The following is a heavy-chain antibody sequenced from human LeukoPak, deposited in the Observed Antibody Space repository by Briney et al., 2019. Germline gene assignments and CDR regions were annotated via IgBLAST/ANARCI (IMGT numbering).Heavy chain of an antibody. CDR1: GDSFSSHY. CDR3: ARDLVTVTKGFDI. Sequence: SETLSLTCAVSGDSFSSHYWTWIRQPPGRGLEWIGYISYIGTTNYNPSLTGRVTISIDTSKNQFSLKLSSVTTADTAVYYCARDLVTVTKGFDIWGLGTMVSVSS. D-gene: IGHD4-17*01. CDR2: ISYIGTT. V-gene: IGHV4-59*11. J-gene: IGHJ3*02.